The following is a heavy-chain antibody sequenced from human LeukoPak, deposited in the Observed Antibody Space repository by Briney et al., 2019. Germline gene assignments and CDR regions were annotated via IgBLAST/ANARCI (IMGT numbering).Heavy chain of an antibody. J-gene: IGHJ6*02. Sequence: GTSLRLSCAVSGFSFYTYGIHWVRHAPGKGLEWVAVIWNDGSNKYYADSVKGRFTISRDNSKNTLYLQMNSLRTEDTAVYFCATEVRAAAGIDTGSYYYNGMDVWGQGTTVTVSS. D-gene: IGHD6-13*01. V-gene: IGHV3-33*01. CDR3: ATEVRAAAGIDTGSYYYNGMDV. CDR1: GFSFYTYG. CDR2: IWNDGSNK.